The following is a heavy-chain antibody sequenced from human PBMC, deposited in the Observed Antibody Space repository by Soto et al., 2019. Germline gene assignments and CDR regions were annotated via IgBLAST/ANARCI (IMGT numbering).Heavy chain of an antibody. CDR3: ARHGYNYGGGYFDD. D-gene: IGHD5-18*01. CDR1: GVTVSRNY. Sequence: EVQLVASGGGLVQPGGSLRLSCAASGVTVSRNYMCWVRQAPGKGLEWDSVIYSGGSTYYADAVKGRFTISRDNSKNTLYLKRSSLRAEDTAGYYCARHGYNYGGGYFDDWGQGTLVTVSS. V-gene: IGHV3-66*04. J-gene: IGHJ4*02. CDR2: IYSGGST.